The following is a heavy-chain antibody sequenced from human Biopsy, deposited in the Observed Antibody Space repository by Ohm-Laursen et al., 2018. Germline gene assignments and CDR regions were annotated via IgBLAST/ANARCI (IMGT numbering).Heavy chain of an antibody. Sequence: SETLSLTCSLSGASVRSHFLTWIRQPPGKGLQWIGSISNSGTTKSSPSLKSRLNISLHTHKNQLSLKLTSVTAADTAVYYCARLSTLFGVADFTDDWGQGTLVTVSS. D-gene: IGHD3-3*01. J-gene: IGHJ4*02. CDR3: ARLSTLFGVADFTDD. CDR2: ISNSGTT. V-gene: IGHV4-59*08. CDR1: GASVRSHF.